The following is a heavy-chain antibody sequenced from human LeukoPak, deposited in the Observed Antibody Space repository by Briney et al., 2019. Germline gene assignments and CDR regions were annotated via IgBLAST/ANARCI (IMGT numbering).Heavy chain of an antibody. D-gene: IGHD3-10*01. CDR1: GGSISSSSYY. Sequence: SETLSLTCTVSGGSISSSSYYWGWIRQPPGKGLEWIGSIYYSGNTYYNPSLKSRVRISVDTSKNQFSLKLSSVTAADTAVYYCARTSYYGSGSWYSDLWGRGTLVSVSS. J-gene: IGHJ2*01. V-gene: IGHV4-39*07. CDR3: ARTSYYGSGSWYSDL. CDR2: IYYSGNT.